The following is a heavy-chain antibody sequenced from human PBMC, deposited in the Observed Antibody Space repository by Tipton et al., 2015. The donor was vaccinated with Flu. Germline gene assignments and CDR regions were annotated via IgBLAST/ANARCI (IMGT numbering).Heavy chain of an antibody. CDR2: IYPSGTT. J-gene: IGHJ5*02. D-gene: IGHD3-3*01. Sequence: TLSLTCTVSSGSIRSTNYFCAWIRQPPGKRLELIGSIYPSGTTYYNPSLKSRVTISVDTSKSQFSLNLSSVTAADTAVYYCARASGVLEWQSWTFDDWGKGTLVTVSS. V-gene: IGHV4-39*07. CDR1: SGSIRSTNYF. CDR3: ARASGVLEWQSWTFDD.